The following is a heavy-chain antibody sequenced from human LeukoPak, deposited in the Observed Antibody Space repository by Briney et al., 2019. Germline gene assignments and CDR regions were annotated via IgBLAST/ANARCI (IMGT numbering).Heavy chain of an antibody. D-gene: IGHD3-16*01. V-gene: IGHV3-48*02. CDR3: ARGRFWGNQGVDY. CDR2: ISSSSRTI. CDR1: GFTFSSYN. Sequence: GGSLRLSCAASGFTFSSYNMNWVRQAPGKGLEWASYISSSSRTIYYADSVKGRFTISRDNAKNSLYLQMNSLRDEDTAVYYCARGRFWGNQGVDYWGQGTLVTVSS. J-gene: IGHJ4*02.